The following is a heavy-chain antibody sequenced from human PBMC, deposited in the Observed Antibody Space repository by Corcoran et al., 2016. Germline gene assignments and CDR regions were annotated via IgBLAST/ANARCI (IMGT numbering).Heavy chain of an antibody. CDR2: IKQDGSEK. V-gene: IGHV3-7*01. CDR1: GFTLSRSW. CDR3: ARDFAADTLGY. J-gene: IGHJ4*02. Sequence: EVQLVESGGGLVQPGGSLRLSCAASGFTLSRSWMSWVRQAPGKGLEWVANIKQDGSEKYYVDSVKGRFTVSRDNAKNSLSLQMNSLRAEDSAVYYCARDFAADTLGYWGQGTLVTVSS. D-gene: IGHD6-25*01.